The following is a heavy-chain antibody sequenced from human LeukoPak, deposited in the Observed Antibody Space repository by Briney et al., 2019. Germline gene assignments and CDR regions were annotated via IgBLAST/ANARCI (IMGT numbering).Heavy chain of an antibody. CDR2: ISPDGKYI. Sequence: GGSLRLSCAASGFTFSSTVMTWVRQAPGKGLEWVSTISPDGKYIYYADSLRGRFTMSRDNSKNTLYLQMNSLRVEDTAVYYCAKDRYSYGYGPIDYWGQGTLVTVSS. D-gene: IGHD5-18*01. CDR3: AKDRYSYGYGPIDY. CDR1: GFTFSSTV. V-gene: IGHV3-23*01. J-gene: IGHJ4*02.